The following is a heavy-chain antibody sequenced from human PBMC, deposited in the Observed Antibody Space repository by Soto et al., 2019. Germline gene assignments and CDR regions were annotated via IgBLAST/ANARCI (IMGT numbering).Heavy chain of an antibody. CDR1: DGYIGNLGYY. CDR2: IYYSGST. D-gene: IGHD6-6*01. V-gene: IGHV4-31*02. CDR3: ARGSAP. J-gene: IGHJ5*02. Sequence: TVADGYIGNLGYYRICNRKHPGKGLGWIGYIYYSGSTYYNPSLKSRVTISVDTSKNQFSLKLSSVTAADTAVYYWARGSAPWVKGTLVPVSS.